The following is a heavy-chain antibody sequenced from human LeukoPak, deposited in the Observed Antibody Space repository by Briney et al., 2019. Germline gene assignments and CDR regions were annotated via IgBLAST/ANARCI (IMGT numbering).Heavy chain of an antibody. V-gene: IGHV3-7*01. CDR3: AKDPDYGDYYFDY. J-gene: IGHJ4*02. CDR1: GFTFSSYW. D-gene: IGHD4-17*01. Sequence: GGSLRLSCAASGFTFSSYWMSWVRQAPGKGLEWVANIKHDGSEKYYVDSVKGRFTISRDNAKNSLYLQMNSLRAEDTAVYYCAKDPDYGDYYFDYWGQGTLVTVSS. CDR2: IKHDGSEK.